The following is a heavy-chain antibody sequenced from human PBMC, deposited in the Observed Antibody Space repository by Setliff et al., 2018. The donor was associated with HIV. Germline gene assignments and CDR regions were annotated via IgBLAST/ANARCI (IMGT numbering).Heavy chain of an antibody. CDR1: GYSFTNHY. D-gene: IGHD3-22*01. CDR2: INPTGGST. J-gene: IGHJ1*01. Sequence: ASVKVSCKPSGYSFTNHYMHWVRQAPGQGLEWMGVINPTGGSTRNTQKFQGRVAMTRDTSTSTVYMGLSSLRSEDTAVYYCARQWRDQYNSGVSTEYFQHWGLGTLVTVSS. CDR3: ARQWRDQYNSGVSTEYFQH. V-gene: IGHV1-46*01.